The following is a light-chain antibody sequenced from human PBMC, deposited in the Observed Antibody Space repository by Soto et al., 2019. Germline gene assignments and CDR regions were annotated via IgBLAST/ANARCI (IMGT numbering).Light chain of an antibody. V-gene: IGKV3-15*01. CDR1: QSVSAN. Sequence: EIVMTQSPATLSVSPGERATLSCRASQSVSANLAWYHQRPRQAPRLLIYGASTRATGIPASFSGGGSGREFTLTTSSLQSEDVAVYYCQQYNNWAPWTFGQGTKVEIK. J-gene: IGKJ1*01. CDR3: QQYNNWAPWT. CDR2: GAS.